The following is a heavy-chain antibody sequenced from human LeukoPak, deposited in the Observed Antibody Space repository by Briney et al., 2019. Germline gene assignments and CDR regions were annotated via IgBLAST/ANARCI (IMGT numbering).Heavy chain of an antibody. CDR1: GGSFSGYY. J-gene: IGHJ4*02. D-gene: IGHD2-2*02. V-gene: IGHV4-34*01. CDR2: INHSGST. Sequence: PSETLSLTCAVYGGSFSGYYWSWIRQPPGKGLEWIGEINHSGSTNYNPSLKSRVTISVDTSKNQFSLKLSSVTAADTAVYYCARVDGGVVPAAISSPHFDYWGQGTLVTVS. CDR3: ARVDGGVVPAAISSPHFDY.